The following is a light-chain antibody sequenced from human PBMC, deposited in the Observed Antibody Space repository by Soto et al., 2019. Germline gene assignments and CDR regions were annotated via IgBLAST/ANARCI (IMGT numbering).Light chain of an antibody. CDR1: SSDVGGYNY. CDR3: SSYTSSSTPHVV. J-gene: IGLJ2*01. Sequence: QSALTQPASVSGSPGQSITISCTGTSSDVGGYNYVSWYQQHPGKAPKLMIYEVSNRASGVSNRFSGSKSGNTASLTISGPPAEDEADYYCSSYTSSSTPHVVFGGGTKLTVL. V-gene: IGLV2-14*01. CDR2: EVS.